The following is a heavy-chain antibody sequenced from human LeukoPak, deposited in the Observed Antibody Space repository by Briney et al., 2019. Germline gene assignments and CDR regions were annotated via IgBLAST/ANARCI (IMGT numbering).Heavy chain of an antibody. CDR1: GLTFSGSA. V-gene: IGHV3-73*01. Sequence: PGGSLRLSCAASGLTFSGSAMHWVRQASGKGLEWVGHIRGKANNYATAYAASVKGRFTISRDDSKNTAYLQMNSLKTEDTAVYYCTRVISPGYSYGPFDYWGQGTLVTVSS. J-gene: IGHJ4*02. CDR3: TRVISPGYSYGPFDY. CDR2: IRGKANNYAT. D-gene: IGHD5-18*01.